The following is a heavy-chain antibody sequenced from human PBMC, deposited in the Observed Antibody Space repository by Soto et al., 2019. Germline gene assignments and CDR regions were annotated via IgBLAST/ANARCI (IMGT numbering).Heavy chain of an antibody. CDR3: GRRYAGNFDY. J-gene: IGHJ4*02. Sequence: SETLSLTCTVSGGSISSYYWSWIRQPPGKGLEWIGYIYYSGSTNYNPSLKSRVTISVDTSKNQFSLKLSSVTAADTAVYYCGRRYAGNFDYWGQGTLVTVSS. V-gene: IGHV4-59*01. CDR2: IYYSGST. CDR1: GGSISSYY. D-gene: IGHD2-8*01.